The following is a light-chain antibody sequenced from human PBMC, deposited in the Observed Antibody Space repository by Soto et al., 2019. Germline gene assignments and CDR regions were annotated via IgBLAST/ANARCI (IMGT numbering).Light chain of an antibody. Sequence: QSALTQPASVSGSPGQSITISCTGTSSEVGGYNYVSWYQQHPGKAPKLMIFDVDTRPSGISNRFSGSKSGNTASLTISGLQAEDEADYYCSSYTSSSTVVFGGGTKLTVL. CDR1: SSEVGGYNY. J-gene: IGLJ2*01. V-gene: IGLV2-14*01. CDR3: SSYTSSSTVV. CDR2: DVD.